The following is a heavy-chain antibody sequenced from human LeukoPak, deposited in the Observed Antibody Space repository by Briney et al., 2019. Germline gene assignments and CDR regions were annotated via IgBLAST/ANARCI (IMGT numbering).Heavy chain of an antibody. CDR3: ARDTGWYFDL. CDR1: GFTFSSYS. V-gene: IGHV3-21*01. CDR2: ISSSSSYI. J-gene: IGHJ2*01. D-gene: IGHD4-17*01. Sequence: GGSLRLSCAASGFTFSSYSMNWARQAPGKGLEWVSSISSSSSYIYYADSVKGRFTISRDNAKNSLYLQMISLRAEDTAVYYCARDTGWYFDLWGRGTLVTVSS.